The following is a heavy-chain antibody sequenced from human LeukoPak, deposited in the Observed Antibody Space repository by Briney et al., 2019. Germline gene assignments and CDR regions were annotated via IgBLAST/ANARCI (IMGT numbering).Heavy chain of an antibody. V-gene: IGHV1-69*01. CDR2: IIPIFGTA. Sequence: SVKVSCKASGGTFSSYAISWVRQAPGQGLEWMGGIIPIFGTANYAQKFQGRVTITADESTSTAYMELSSLRSEDTAVYYCAITYYDSSGYSAFDYWGQGTLVTVSS. J-gene: IGHJ4*02. CDR3: AITYYDSSGYSAFDY. D-gene: IGHD3-22*01. CDR1: GGTFSSYA.